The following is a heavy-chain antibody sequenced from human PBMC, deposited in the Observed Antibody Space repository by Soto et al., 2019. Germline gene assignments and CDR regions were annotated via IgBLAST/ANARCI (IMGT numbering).Heavy chain of an antibody. CDR3: ARGVVIAVAGYFDY. D-gene: IGHD6-19*01. CDR2: IYYRGST. CDR1: GGSISSYY. Sequence: PSETLSLTCTVSGGSISSYYWSWIRQPPGKGLEWIGYIYYRGSTNYNPSLKSRVTISVDTSKNQFSLKLSSVTAADTAVYYCARGVVIAVAGYFDYWGQGTLVTVSS. J-gene: IGHJ4*02. V-gene: IGHV4-59*01.